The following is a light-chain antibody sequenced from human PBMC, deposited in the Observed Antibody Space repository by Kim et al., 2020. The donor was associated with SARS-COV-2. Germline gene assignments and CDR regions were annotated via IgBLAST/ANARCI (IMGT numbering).Light chain of an antibody. CDR1: QSVSSNN. V-gene: IGKV3-20*01. CDR3: QQYGSSPYT. Sequence: EIVLTQSPGTLSLSPGEAATLSCRASQSVSSNNLAWYQQKPGQAPRLLIYGASKRATGIPDRFSGSGSGTDLALTFSILAPEDFAVYYCQQYGSSPYTFGLGTKLVI. CDR2: GAS. J-gene: IGKJ2*01.